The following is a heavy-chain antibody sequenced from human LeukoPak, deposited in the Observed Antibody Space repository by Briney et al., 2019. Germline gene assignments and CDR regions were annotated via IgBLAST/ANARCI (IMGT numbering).Heavy chain of an antibody. J-gene: IGHJ4*02. D-gene: IGHD3-16*02. CDR2: ISSSSSTL. Sequence: GGSLRLSCAASGFTFSSYRMNWVRQAPGKGLEWVSYISSSSSTLYYADSVKGRFTISRDNAKNSLYLQMNSLRDEDTAVYYCARAGVWGSDRGPFDYWGQGTLVTVSS. V-gene: IGHV3-48*02. CDR1: GFTFSSYR. CDR3: ARAGVWGSDRGPFDY.